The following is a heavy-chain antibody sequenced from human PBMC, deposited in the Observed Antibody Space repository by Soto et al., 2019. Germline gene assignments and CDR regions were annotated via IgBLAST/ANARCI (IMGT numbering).Heavy chain of an antibody. CDR3: ARASVSGRRFDY. V-gene: IGHV1-46*03. D-gene: IGHD6-19*01. J-gene: IGHJ4*02. CDR1: GYTFTSYD. CDR2: INASNGST. Sequence: ASVKVSCKASGYTFTSYDMHWVRQAPGQRLEWMGIINASNGSTTYAQKFQGRVTMTRDTSTNTVYMELSSLTSEDTAVYYCARASVSGRRFDYWGEGTLVTVSS.